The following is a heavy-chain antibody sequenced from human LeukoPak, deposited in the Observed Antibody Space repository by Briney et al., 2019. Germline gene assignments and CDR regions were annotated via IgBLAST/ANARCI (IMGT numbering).Heavy chain of an antibody. Sequence: SQTLSLTCTVSGGSISSGGYYWSWIRQHPGKGLEWIGYIYYSGSTYYNPSIKSRVTISVDTSKNQFSLKLSSVTAADTAVYYCARGYYDSSGYSAPDAFDIWGQGTMVTVSS. CDR1: GGSISSGGYY. CDR2: IYYSGST. V-gene: IGHV4-31*03. D-gene: IGHD3-22*01. CDR3: ARGYYDSSGYSAPDAFDI. J-gene: IGHJ3*02.